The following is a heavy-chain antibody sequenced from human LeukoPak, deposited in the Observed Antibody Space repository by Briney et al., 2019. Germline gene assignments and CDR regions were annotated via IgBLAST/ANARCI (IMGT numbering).Heavy chain of an antibody. CDR1: GFTFSSYG. CDR3: ARAPVTSCRGAFCYPFDY. D-gene: IGHD2-15*01. Sequence: GGSLRLSCAASGFTFSSYGMSWVRQAPGKGLEWVSYISSSGSTIYYADSVKGRFTISRDNSKNTLYLQMNRLRVEDAAVYYCARAPVTSCRGAFCYPFDYWGQGTLVTVSS. CDR2: ISSSGSTI. J-gene: IGHJ4*02. V-gene: IGHV3-48*01.